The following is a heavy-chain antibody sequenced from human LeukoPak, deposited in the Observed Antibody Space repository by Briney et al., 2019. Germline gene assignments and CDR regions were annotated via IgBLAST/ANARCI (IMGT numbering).Heavy chain of an antibody. CDR2: IDHGGSA. CDR3: ARGRVVAVSFRF. CDR1: GGSFSGYS. V-gene: IGHV4-34*01. D-gene: IGHD3-22*01. Sequence: PSETLSLTCAVYGGSFSGYSWNWIRQPPGKGLEWIGEIDHGGSANYNPSLKSRVTISVDTSKNQFSLRLSSLTAADTAVYYCARGRVVAVSFRFWGQGTLVTVSS. J-gene: IGHJ4*02.